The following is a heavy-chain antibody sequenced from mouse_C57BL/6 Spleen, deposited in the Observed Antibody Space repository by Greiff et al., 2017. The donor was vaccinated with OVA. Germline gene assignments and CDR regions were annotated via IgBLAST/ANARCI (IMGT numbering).Heavy chain of an antibody. D-gene: IGHD2-5*01. CDR3: ARSGYSNFYWYFDV. Sequence: VQLQQPGAELVKPGASVKLSCKASGYTFTSYWMHWVKQRPGQGLEWIGMIHPHSGSTNYNEKFKSKATLTVDKSSSTAYMQLSSLTSEDSAVYYCARSGYSNFYWYFDVWGTGTTVTVSS. V-gene: IGHV1-64*01. J-gene: IGHJ1*03. CDR2: IHPHSGST. CDR1: GYTFTSYW.